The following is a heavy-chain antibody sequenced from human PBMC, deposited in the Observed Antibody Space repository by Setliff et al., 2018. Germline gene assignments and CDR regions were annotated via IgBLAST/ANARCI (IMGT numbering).Heavy chain of an antibody. CDR3: ARDNWVMVQTHNYYYMDV. Sequence: NPSETLSLTCTVSSGSFSSYSWTWIRQPAGKGLEWIGRIHNSGSTNYNSYLKSRVIISIDNSKTQLTLKLSSVTAADTAMYFCARDNWVMVQTHNYYYMDVWGKGTTVTVSS. D-gene: IGHD7-27*01. J-gene: IGHJ6*03. CDR2: IHNSGST. CDR1: SGSFSSYS. V-gene: IGHV4-4*07.